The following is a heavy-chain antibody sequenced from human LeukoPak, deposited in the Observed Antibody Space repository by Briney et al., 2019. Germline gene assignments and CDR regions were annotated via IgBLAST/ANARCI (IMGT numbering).Heavy chain of an antibody. Sequence: SVTVSCMASGGTFSSYAISWVRQAPGQGLEWMGGIIPIFGTANYAQKFQGRVTITADKSTTTAYMELSSLRSEDTAVYYCARGASYYLYYYMDVWGKGTTVTVSS. CDR3: ARGASYYLYYYMDV. CDR2: IIPIFGTA. J-gene: IGHJ6*03. CDR1: GGTFSSYA. D-gene: IGHD1-26*01. V-gene: IGHV1-69*06.